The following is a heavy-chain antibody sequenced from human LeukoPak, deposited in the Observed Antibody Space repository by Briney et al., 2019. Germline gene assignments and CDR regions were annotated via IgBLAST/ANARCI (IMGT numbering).Heavy chain of an antibody. CDR3: AKDMDSSGWFDY. CDR2: ISGSGGST. CDR1: GFTFSSYA. V-gene: IGHV3-23*01. J-gene: IGHJ4*02. Sequence: PGGSLRLSCAASGFTFSSYAMSWARQAPGKGLEWVSAISGSGGSTYYADSVKGRFTISRDNSKNTLYLQMNSLRAEDTAVYYCAKDMDSSGWFDYWGQGTLVTVSS. D-gene: IGHD6-19*01.